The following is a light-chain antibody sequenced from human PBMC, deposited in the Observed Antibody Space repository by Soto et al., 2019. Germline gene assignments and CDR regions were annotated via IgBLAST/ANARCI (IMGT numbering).Light chain of an antibody. J-gene: IGLJ1*01. Sequence: QSALTQPASVSGSPGQSITISCTGTSSDVGDYNYVSWYQQYPGKAPKLMIYDVSNRPSGVSNRFSGSKSGNTASLTISGLEDEDEDDYYCSSYTSSSVYVFGTGTKLTVL. CDR1: SSDVGDYNY. CDR3: SSYTSSSVYV. CDR2: DVS. V-gene: IGLV2-14*01.